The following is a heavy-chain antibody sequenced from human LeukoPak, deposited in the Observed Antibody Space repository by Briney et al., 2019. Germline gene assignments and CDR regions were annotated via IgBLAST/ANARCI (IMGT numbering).Heavy chain of an antibody. CDR2: IYYSGST. J-gene: IGHJ6*03. Sequence: SETLSLTCTVSGGSINNYYWSWIRQPPGKGLEWIGYIYYSGSTNYNPSLKSRVTISVDTSKNQFSLSLSSVTAADTAVYYCARSHRGGTYYYYYYMDVWGKGTTVTVSS. V-gene: IGHV4-59*01. CDR3: ARSHRGGTYYYYYYMDV. D-gene: IGHD2-15*01. CDR1: GGSINNYY.